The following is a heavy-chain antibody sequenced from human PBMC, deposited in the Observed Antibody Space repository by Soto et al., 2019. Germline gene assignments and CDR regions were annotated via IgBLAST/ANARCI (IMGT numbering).Heavy chain of an antibody. J-gene: IGHJ5*02. CDR3: ARGTVTTGSYDS. CDR1: GGSLSSYY. D-gene: IGHD4-17*01. CDR2: ITHSGRT. V-gene: IGHV4-34*01. Sequence: QVQLQQWGAGLLKPSETLSLTCAVYGGSLSSYYWHWIRQSPGQGLEWIGEITHSGRTKYRSSLERRITISLATSKNWFALRLTYVTAADTAVYYCARGTVTTGSYDSWGQGALATVSS.